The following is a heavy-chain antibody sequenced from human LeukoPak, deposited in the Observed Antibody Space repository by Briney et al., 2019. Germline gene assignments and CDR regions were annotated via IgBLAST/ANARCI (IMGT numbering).Heavy chain of an antibody. CDR1: GDSISSSSYY. CDR3: ARLWSRSRELDY. Sequence: KPSETPSLTCTASGDSISSSSYYWGWIRQPPGEGLEWVGSISYTGSTYYNPSLKSRVTISVDTSKIQFSLKLTSVTATDTAVYYCARLWSRSRELDYWGQGTLVTVSS. D-gene: IGHD6-6*01. V-gene: IGHV4-39*01. CDR2: ISYTGST. J-gene: IGHJ4*02.